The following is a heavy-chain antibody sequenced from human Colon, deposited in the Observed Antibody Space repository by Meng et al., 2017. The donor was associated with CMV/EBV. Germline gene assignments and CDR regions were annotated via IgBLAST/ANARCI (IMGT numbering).Heavy chain of an antibody. CDR2: INSRRTYI. CDR3: AKDAVPDSRYNFDL. J-gene: IGHJ4*02. D-gene: IGHD2-2*02. V-gene: IGHV3-21*01. Sequence: GGSLRLSCAASGFTSSINIMNWVRRAPGKGLEWVSSINSRRTYISYADSVKGRFTVSRDTVNNLMYLQMNSLTVEDTGIYYCAKDAVPDSRYNFDLWGQGTLVTVSS. CDR1: GFTSSINI.